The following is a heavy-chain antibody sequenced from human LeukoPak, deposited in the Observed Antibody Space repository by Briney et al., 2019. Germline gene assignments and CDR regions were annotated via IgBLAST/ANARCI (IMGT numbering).Heavy chain of an antibody. D-gene: IGHD4-17*01. V-gene: IGHV3-23*01. CDR1: GVTFTNYG. CDR2: ISASGGST. J-gene: IGHJ4*02. CDR3: ARDHYGDYGVDY. Sequence: PGGSLRLSCAVSGVTFTNYGMTWVRQAPGKGLEWVSAISASGGSTYYADSVKGRFTISRDDSKNTLYLQMNSLRAEDTAVYYCARDHYGDYGVDYWGQGTLVTVSS.